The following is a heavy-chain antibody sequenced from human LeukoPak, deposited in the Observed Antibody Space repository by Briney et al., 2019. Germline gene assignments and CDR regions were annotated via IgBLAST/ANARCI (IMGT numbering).Heavy chain of an antibody. J-gene: IGHJ2*01. V-gene: IGHV3-23*01. CDR2: ISGSGDST. Sequence: GGSLRLSCAASGFTFSTYAMSWVRQAPGKGLEWVSTISGSGDSTYYADSVKGRFTISRDNSKNTLYLQMNSLTAEDTAVYYCAKEGYSYGLRYWFFDLWGRGTRVTVSS. D-gene: IGHD5-18*01. CDR3: AKEGYSYGLRYWFFDL. CDR1: GFTFSTYA.